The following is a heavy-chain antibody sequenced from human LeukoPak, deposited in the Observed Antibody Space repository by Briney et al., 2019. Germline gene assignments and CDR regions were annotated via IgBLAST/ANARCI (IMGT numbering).Heavy chain of an antibody. V-gene: IGHV3-53*01. CDR3: ARSEMATILGFDY. J-gene: IGHJ4*02. CDR1: GFTVSSNY. CDR2: IYSGGST. Sequence: GGSLRLSCAASGFTVSSNYMSWVRQDPGKGLEWVSVIYSGGSTYYADSVKGRFTISRDNSKMNSLRAEDTAVYYCARSEMATILGFDYWGQGTLVTVSS. D-gene: IGHD5-24*01.